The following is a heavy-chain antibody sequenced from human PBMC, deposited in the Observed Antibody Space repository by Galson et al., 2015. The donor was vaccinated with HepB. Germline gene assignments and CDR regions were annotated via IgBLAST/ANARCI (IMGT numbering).Heavy chain of an antibody. Sequence: PLFLTCTVSGDSVTNANYYWSWIGQPPGEGLEWIGYIYNTGSTYYNPSLQIRVTISLDTSKNQFSLRLNSVTAADTAVYYCVRGSGGYGIDVWGQGTTVIVS. V-gene: IGHV4-30-4*01. CDR3: VRGSGGYGIDV. J-gene: IGHJ6*02. CDR2: IYNTGST. CDR1: GDSVTNANYY. D-gene: IGHD2-15*01.